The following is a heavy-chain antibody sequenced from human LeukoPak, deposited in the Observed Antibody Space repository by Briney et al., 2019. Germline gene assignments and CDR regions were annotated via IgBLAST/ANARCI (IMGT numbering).Heavy chain of an antibody. J-gene: IGHJ4*02. CDR1: GGSISSYY. CDR3: ARGHLDILTGYYSEYYFDY. Sequence: SETLSLTCTVSGGSISSYYWSWIRQPPGKGLEWIGYIYYSGSTNYNPSLKSRVTISVDTSKNRFSLKLSSVTAADTAVYYCARGHLDILTGYYSEYYFDYWGQGTLVTVSS. CDR2: IYYSGST. D-gene: IGHD3-9*01. V-gene: IGHV4-59*01.